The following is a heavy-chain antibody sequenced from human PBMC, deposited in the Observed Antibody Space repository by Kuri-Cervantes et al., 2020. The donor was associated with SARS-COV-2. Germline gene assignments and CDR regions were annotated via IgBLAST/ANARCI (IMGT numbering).Heavy chain of an antibody. CDR2: ISWDGGST. CDR3: AKDLYFSG. V-gene: IGHV3-43*01. J-gene: IGHJ4*02. CDR1: GFTFDDYT. D-gene: IGHD3-16*01. Sequence: GESLKISCAASGFTFDDYTMHWVRQAPGKGLEWVSLISWDGGSTYYADSVKGRFTISRDNSKNSLYLQMNSLRAEDTALCYCAKDLYFSGWGQGTLVTVSS.